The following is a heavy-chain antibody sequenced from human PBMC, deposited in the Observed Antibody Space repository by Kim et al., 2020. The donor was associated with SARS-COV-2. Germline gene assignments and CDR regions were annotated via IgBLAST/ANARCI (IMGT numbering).Heavy chain of an antibody. V-gene: IGHV3-23*01. D-gene: IGHD6-13*01. CDR1: GFTFSSYA. CDR3: AKDPSPYSSSWYTPYYFDY. J-gene: IGHJ4*02. Sequence: GGSLRLSCAASGFTFSSYAMSWVRQAPGKGLEWVSAISGGGGSTYYADSVKRRFTISRDNSKNTLYLQMNSLRAEDTAVYYCAKDPSPYSSSWYTPYYFDYWGQGTLVTVSS. CDR2: ISGGGGST.